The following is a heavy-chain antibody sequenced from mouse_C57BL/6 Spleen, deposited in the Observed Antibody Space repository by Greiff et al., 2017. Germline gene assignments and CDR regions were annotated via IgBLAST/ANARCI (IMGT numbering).Heavy chain of an antibody. J-gene: IGHJ1*03. CDR3: AREDGNYVWYFDV. D-gene: IGHD2-1*01. Sequence: VQLQQSGAELVKPGASVKISCKASGYAFSSYWMNWVKQRPGKGLEWIGQIYPGDGDTNYNGKFKGKATLTADKSSSTAYMQRSSLTSEDSAVYLCAREDGNYVWYFDVWGTGTTVTVSS. CDR2: IYPGDGDT. CDR1: GYAFSSYW. V-gene: IGHV1-80*01.